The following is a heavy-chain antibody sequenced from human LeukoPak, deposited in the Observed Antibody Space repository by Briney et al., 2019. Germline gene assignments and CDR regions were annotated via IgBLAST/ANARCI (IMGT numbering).Heavy chain of an antibody. CDR2: IYHSGST. CDR3: ARGGWFGELNFDY. CDR1: GGSISSSNW. V-gene: IGHV4-4*02. J-gene: IGHJ4*02. Sequence: SGTLSLTCAVSGGSISSSNWWSWVRQPPGKGLEWIGEIYHSGSTNYNPSLKSRVTMSVDTSKNQFSLKLSSVTAADTAVYYCARGGWFGELNFDYWGQGTLVTVSS. D-gene: IGHD3-10*01.